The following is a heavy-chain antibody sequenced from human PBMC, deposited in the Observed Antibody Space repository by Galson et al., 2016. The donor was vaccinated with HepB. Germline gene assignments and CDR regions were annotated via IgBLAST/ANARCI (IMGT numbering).Heavy chain of an antibody. J-gene: IGHJ6*02. D-gene: IGHD1-26*01. CDR1: GYTLTELP. CDR3: ATDSVGATGYDYYHGMDV. Sequence: SVKVSCKVSGYTLTELPIHWVRQAPGKGLEWMGGFDPHHGETFYAQKFQGRVTMTEDTSTDTAYVELRSLRSDDTAVYYCATDSVGATGYDYYHGMDVWGQGATVIVSS. CDR2: FDPHHGET. V-gene: IGHV1-24*01.